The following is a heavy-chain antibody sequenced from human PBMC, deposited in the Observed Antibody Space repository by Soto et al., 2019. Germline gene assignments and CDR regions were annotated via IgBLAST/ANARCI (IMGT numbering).Heavy chain of an antibody. J-gene: IGHJ6*02. V-gene: IGHV1-46*01. CDR1: GYTFTSYY. CDR3: ARDRRYCSSTSCHLYHYYGMEV. D-gene: IGHD2-2*01. Sequence: ASVKVSCKASGYTFTSYYMHWVRQAPGQGLEWMGIINPSGGSTSYAQKFQGRVTMTRDTSTSTVYMELSSLRSEDTAVYYCARDRRYCSSTSCHLYHYYGMEVRGQGTTVTGSS. CDR2: INPSGGST.